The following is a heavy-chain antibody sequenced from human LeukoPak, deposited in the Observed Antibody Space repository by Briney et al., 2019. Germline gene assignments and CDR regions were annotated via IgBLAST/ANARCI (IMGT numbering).Heavy chain of an antibody. V-gene: IGHV4-39*07. J-gene: IGHJ4*02. CDR1: GGSISSSSYY. CDR3: ARAPPKGLSDRYTFGGVIYYFDY. D-gene: IGHD3-16*02. Sequence: SETLSLTRTVSGGSISSSSYYWDWLRQPPGKGLEWIGSIYHSGSTYYNPSPKSRVTISVDTSKNQFSLKLSSVSAADTAVYYCARAPPKGLSDRYTFGGVIYYFDYWGQGTLVTVSS. CDR2: IYHSGST.